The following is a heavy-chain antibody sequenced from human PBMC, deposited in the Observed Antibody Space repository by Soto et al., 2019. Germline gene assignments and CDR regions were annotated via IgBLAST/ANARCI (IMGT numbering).Heavy chain of an antibody. CDR3: CVVKRLDQYSKSGYWFDP. CDR2: IKSKADGETK. Sequence: GGSLRLSCAASGFTFSHAWMSWVRQAPEKGLEWVGRIKSKADGETKDYGAPVRGRFTISRDDAKDTLYLQMNSLRIEDTAVYYCCVVKRLDQYSKSGYWFDPWGPGTLVTVSS. V-gene: IGHV3-15*01. J-gene: IGHJ5*02. D-gene: IGHD4-4*01. CDR1: GFTFSHAW.